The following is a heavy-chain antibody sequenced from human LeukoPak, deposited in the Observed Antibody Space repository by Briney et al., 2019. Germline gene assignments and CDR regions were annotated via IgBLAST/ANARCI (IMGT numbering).Heavy chain of an antibody. CDR2: IYTSGST. V-gene: IGHV4-4*07. Sequence: SETLSLTCTVSGGSISSYYWSWIRQPAGKGLEWIGRIYTSGSTNYNPSLKSRVTMLVDTSKNQFSLKLSSVTAADTAVYYCARDILTGYYKRWFDPWGQGTLVTVSS. CDR1: GGSISSYY. J-gene: IGHJ5*02. D-gene: IGHD3-9*01. CDR3: ARDILTGYYKRWFDP.